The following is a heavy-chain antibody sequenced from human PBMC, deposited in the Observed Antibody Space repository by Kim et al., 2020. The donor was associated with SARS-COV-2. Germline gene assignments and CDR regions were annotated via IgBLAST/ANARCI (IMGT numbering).Heavy chain of an antibody. CDR1: GGSISSYY. CDR3: ARIGKTTGFSFDY. Sequence: SETLSLTCTVSGGSISSYYWSWIRQPPGKGLEWIGYIYYSGSTNYNPSLKSRVTISVDTSKNQFSLKLSSVTAADTAVYYCARIGKTTGFSFDYWGQGTLVTVSS. J-gene: IGHJ4*02. D-gene: IGHD4-17*01. CDR2: IYYSGST. V-gene: IGHV4-59*01.